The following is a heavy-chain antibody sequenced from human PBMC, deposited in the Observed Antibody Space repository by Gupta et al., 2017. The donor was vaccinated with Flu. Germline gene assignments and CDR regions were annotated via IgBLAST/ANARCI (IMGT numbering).Heavy chain of an antibody. CDR1: GFTFDDYA. J-gene: IGHJ6*03. Sequence: EVQLVESGGGLVQPGRSLRLSCAASGFTFDDYAMHWVRQAPGKGLEWVSGISWNSGSIGYADSVKGRFTISRDNAKNSLYLQMNSLRAEDTALYYCAKDIEPNWYYYYMDVWGKGTTVTVSS. CDR3: AKDIEPNWYYYYMDV. D-gene: IGHD1-1*01. CDR2: ISWNSGSI. V-gene: IGHV3-9*01.